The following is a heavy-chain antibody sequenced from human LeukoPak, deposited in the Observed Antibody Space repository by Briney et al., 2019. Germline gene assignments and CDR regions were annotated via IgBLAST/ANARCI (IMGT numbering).Heavy chain of an antibody. CDR1: GGSISSSSYY. D-gene: IGHD3-3*02. Sequence: SETLSLTCTVSGGSISSSSYYWGWIRQPPGKGLEWIGSIYYSGSTYYNPSLKSRVTISVDTSKNQFSLKLSSVTAADTAVYYCARMGHFWGGTGVDYWGQGTLVTVSS. CDR2: IYYSGST. CDR3: ARMGHFWGGTGVDY. V-gene: IGHV4-39*07. J-gene: IGHJ4*02.